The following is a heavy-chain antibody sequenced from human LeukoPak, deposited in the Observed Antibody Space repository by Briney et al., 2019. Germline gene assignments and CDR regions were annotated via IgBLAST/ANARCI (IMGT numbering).Heavy chain of an antibody. V-gene: IGHV3-23*01. CDR2: ISGSGGST. CDR1: GFTFSSYA. J-gene: IGHJ5*02. D-gene: IGHD3-3*01. Sequence: GGTLRLSCAASGFTFSSYAMTWVRQTPGQGLEWVSAISGSGGSTYYADSVKGRFTISRDNSKNTLYPQMNSLRAEDTALYYCAKDGLRFLEWFDPWGQGTLVTVSS. CDR3: AKDGLRFLEWFDP.